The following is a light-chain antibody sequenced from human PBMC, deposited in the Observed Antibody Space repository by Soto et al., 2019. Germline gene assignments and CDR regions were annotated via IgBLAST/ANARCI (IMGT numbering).Light chain of an antibody. CDR1: HSISNY. V-gene: IGKV1-39*01. Sequence: DIQMTQSPSSLSASVGDRVTIICQASHSISNYLNWYQQRPGKAPNLLIYGASTLQTGVPSRFSGSGSGTDFTLTISSLQPEDFATYYCQQSYSTPPWTFGQGTKVEIK. J-gene: IGKJ1*01. CDR2: GAS. CDR3: QQSYSTPPWT.